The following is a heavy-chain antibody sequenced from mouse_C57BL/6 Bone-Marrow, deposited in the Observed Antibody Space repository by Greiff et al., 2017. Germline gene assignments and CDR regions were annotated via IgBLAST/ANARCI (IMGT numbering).Heavy chain of an antibody. D-gene: IGHD1-1*01. V-gene: IGHV5-6*01. Sequence: EVKLMESGGDLVKPGGSLKLSCAASGFTFSSYGMSWVRQTPDKRLEWVATISSGGSYTYYPDSVKGRFTISRDNAKNTLYLQMSSLKSEDTAMYYCARQRSFFDYWGQGTTLTVSS. J-gene: IGHJ2*01. CDR3: ARQRSFFDY. CDR2: ISSGGSYT. CDR1: GFTFSSYG.